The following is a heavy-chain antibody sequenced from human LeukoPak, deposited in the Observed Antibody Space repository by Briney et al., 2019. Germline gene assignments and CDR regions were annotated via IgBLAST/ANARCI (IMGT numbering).Heavy chain of an antibody. J-gene: IGHJ3*02. CDR1: GGSIGGYS. CDR2: IYSNGDT. Sequence: SETLSLTCTVSGGSIGGYSWSWIRQPAGKGLEWIGRIYSNGDTNYSPSLKSLITMSVDTSKNQFSLHLSSATAADTAVYYCARDHDSSGRYYRGTFDIWGQGTMVTVSS. D-gene: IGHD3-22*01. V-gene: IGHV4-4*07. CDR3: ARDHDSSGRYYRGTFDI.